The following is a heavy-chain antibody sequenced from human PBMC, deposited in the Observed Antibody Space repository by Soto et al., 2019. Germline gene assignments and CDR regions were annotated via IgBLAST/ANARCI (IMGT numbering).Heavy chain of an antibody. V-gene: IGHV4-34*01. J-gene: IGHJ4*02. CDR2: INHSGST. Sequence: ETLSLTCAVYGGSFSGYYWSWIRQPPGKGLEWIGEINHSGSTNYNPSLKSRVTISVDTSKNQFSLKLSSVTAADTAVYYCARRITIFGVVIIPRGYYFDYWGQGTLVTVSS. D-gene: IGHD3-3*01. CDR3: ARRITIFGVVIIPRGYYFDY. CDR1: GGSFSGYY.